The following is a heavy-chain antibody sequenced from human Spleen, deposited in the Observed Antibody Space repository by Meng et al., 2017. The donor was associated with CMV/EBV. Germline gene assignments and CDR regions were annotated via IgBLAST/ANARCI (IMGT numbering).Heavy chain of an antibody. D-gene: IGHD5-24*01. CDR3: ARARMATNPGRYYFDY. CDR2: MNPNSGNT. Sequence: ASVKVSCKASGYTFTSYDINWVRQATGQGLEWMGWMNPNSGNTGYAQKFQGRVTMTRDTSISTAYMELSRLRSDDTAIYYCARARMATNPGRYYFDYWGQGTLVTVSS. J-gene: IGHJ4*02. V-gene: IGHV1-8*01. CDR1: GYTFTSYD.